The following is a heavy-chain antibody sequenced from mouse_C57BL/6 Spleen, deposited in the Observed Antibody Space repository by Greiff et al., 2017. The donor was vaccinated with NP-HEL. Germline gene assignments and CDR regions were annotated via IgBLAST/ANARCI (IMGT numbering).Heavy chain of an antibody. Sequence: VQLQQSVAELVRPGASVKLSCTASGFNIKNTYMHWVKQRPEQGLEWIGRIDPANGNTKYAPKFQGKAPITADTSSNNAYLQLSSLTSEDTAIYYCASGYGSRGYAMDYWGQGTSVTVYS. CDR2: IDPANGNT. CDR3: ASGYGSRGYAMDY. J-gene: IGHJ4*01. D-gene: IGHD1-1*01. CDR1: GFNIKNTY. V-gene: IGHV14-3*01.